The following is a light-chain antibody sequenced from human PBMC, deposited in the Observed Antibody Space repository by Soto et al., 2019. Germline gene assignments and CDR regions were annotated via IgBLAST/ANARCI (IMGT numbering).Light chain of an antibody. V-gene: IGKV3-20*01. J-gene: IGKJ1*01. CDR1: QSVSSSY. Sequence: EIVLTQSPGTLSLSPGERATLSCRASQSVSSSYIAWYQQKPGQAPRLLIYGASSRATGIPDRFSGSGSGTDFTLTISRLEPEDFAVYYCQQYGSSPWTFDQGTKVEIK. CDR2: GAS. CDR3: QQYGSSPWT.